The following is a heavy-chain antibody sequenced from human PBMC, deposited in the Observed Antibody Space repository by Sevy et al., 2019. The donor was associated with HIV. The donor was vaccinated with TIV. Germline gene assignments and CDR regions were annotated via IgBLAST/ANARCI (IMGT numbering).Heavy chain of an antibody. J-gene: IGHJ4*02. CDR3: ARRYFDL. CDR1: GFTFDMYW. CDR2: IRQDGNEI. Sequence: GGSLRLSCDASGFTFDMYWMQWVRQAPGKGLEWVANIRQDGNEIYYAASVRGRFTISGDNAKGSLYLQMNNLRVEDTATYYCARRYFDLWGQGTLVTVSS. V-gene: IGHV3-7*03.